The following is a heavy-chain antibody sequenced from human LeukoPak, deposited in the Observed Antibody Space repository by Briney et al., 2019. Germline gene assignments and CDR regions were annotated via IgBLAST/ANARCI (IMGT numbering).Heavy chain of an antibody. CDR3: ARHTDEGGIAVAVGDS. V-gene: IGHV5-51*01. Sequence: GQALNISSEGSAYSSTNYGIGCARQIPRQGLEWMGTIYPSDSGTRYSPSLQGQVTISAAKSISTTHLHWSSLRASDTAMYYCARHTDEGGIAVAVGDSSGQGTLVTVSS. J-gene: IGHJ4*02. D-gene: IGHD6-19*01. CDR1: AYSSTNYG. CDR2: IYPSDSGT.